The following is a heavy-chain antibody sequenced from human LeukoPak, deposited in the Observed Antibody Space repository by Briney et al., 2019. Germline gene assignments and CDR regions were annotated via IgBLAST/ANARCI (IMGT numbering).Heavy chain of an antibody. J-gene: IGHJ4*02. CDR1: GYTLTELS. CDR3: ATEKWYCSGGSCYSFY. CDR2: FDPEDGET. Sequence: ASVKVSCKVSGYTLTELSMHWVRQALGKGLEWMGGFDPEDGETIYAQKFQGRVTMTEDTSTDTAYMELSSLRSEDTAVYYCATEKWYCSGGSCYSFYWGQGTLVTVSS. D-gene: IGHD2-15*01. V-gene: IGHV1-24*01.